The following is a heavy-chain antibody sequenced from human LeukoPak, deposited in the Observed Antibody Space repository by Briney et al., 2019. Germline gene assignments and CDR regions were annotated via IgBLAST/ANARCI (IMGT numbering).Heavy chain of an antibody. Sequence: SETLSLTCTVSGYSISSGYYWGWIRQPPGKGLEWIGSIHHSGSTYYNPSLKSRVTKSLDTSKNQFSLKLSSVTAADTAVYYCARHKARYFDWLYLAHNWFDPWGQGTLVTVSS. CDR1: GYSISSGYY. CDR2: IHHSGST. D-gene: IGHD3-9*01. CDR3: ARHKARYFDWLYLAHNWFDP. V-gene: IGHV4-38-2*02. J-gene: IGHJ5*02.